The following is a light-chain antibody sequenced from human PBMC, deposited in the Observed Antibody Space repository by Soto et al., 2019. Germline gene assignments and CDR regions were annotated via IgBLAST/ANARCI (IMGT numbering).Light chain of an antibody. CDR2: DAS. Sequence: EIVLTQSPATLSLSPGERATLSCRASQSVSSHLAWYQQKPGQAPRLLIYDASNRATGIPARFSGSGSGTDFTLTISSLVPEDFAVYYCQQRSHPLTFGGGTKVEIK. CDR1: QSVSSH. V-gene: IGKV3-11*01. CDR3: QQRSHPLT. J-gene: IGKJ4*01.